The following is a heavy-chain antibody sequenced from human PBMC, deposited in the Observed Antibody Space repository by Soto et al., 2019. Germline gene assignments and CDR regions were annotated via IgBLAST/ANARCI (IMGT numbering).Heavy chain of an antibody. Sequence: GGSLRLSCAASGFTFSSYSMNLVRQAPGKGLEWVSSISSSSSYIYYADSVKGRFTISRDNAKNSLYLQMNSLRAEDTAVYYCARDGADILTGYYYYYGMDVWGQGTTVTVSS. D-gene: IGHD3-9*01. V-gene: IGHV3-21*01. CDR1: GFTFSSYS. CDR2: ISSSSSYI. CDR3: ARDGADILTGYYYYYGMDV. J-gene: IGHJ6*02.